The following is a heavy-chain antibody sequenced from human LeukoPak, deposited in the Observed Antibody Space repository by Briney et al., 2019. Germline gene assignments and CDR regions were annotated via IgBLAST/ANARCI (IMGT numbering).Heavy chain of an antibody. CDR1: GGTFSSYA. V-gene: IGHV1-69*13. CDR3: EAAGTRLSRYYFDY. J-gene: IGHJ4*02. Sequence: VASVKVSCKASGGTFSSYAISWVRQAPGQGLEWMGGIIPIFGTANYAQKFQGRVTITADESTSTAYMELSSLRSEDTAVYYCEAAGTRLSRYYFDYWGQGTLVTVSS. D-gene: IGHD6-13*01. CDR2: IIPIFGTA.